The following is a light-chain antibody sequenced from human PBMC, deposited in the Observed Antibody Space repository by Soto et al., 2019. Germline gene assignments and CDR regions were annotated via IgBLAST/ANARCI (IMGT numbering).Light chain of an antibody. J-gene: IGKJ1*01. CDR2: GAS. CDR3: QQYGSSPPT. Sequence: EFVLTQSPGTLSFSPGERATLFCRASQSVTSSYLAWYQQKPGQGPRLLIYGASSRATGTPDRFSGSGSGTDFTLTINRLEPEDFALYYCQQYGSSPPTFGQGTKVDIK. CDR1: QSVTSSY. V-gene: IGKV3-20*01.